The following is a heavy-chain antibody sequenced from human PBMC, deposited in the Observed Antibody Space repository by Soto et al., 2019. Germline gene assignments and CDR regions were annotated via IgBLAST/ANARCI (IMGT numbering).Heavy chain of an antibody. J-gene: IGHJ4*02. Sequence: ASVKVSCKASGYTFTSYAMHWVRQAPGQRLEWMGWINAGNGNTKYSQKFQGRVTITRDTSASTAYMELSSLRSEDTAVYYCARADGILTGYYFDHWGQGTLVTVSS. D-gene: IGHD3-9*01. CDR2: INAGNGNT. CDR3: ARADGILTGYYFDH. CDR1: GYTFTSYA. V-gene: IGHV1-3*01.